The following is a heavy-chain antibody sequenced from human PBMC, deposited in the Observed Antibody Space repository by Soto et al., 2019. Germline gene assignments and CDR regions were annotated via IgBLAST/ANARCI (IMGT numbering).Heavy chain of an antibody. Sequence: GGSLRLSCAASGFTFDDYAMHWVRQAPGKGLEWVSLIRGDGGNKYYADSVKGRFTISRDNSKNSLYLQMNSLRTEDTAVYYCAKDRPRGHYYDGRTNGMDVWGQGTPVTVSS. CDR3: AKDRPRGHYYDGRTNGMDV. J-gene: IGHJ6*02. CDR1: GFTFDDYA. CDR2: IRGDGGNK. V-gene: IGHV3-43*02. D-gene: IGHD3-22*01.